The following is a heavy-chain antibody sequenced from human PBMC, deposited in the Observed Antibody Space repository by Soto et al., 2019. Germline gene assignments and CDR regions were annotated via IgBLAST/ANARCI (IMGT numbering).Heavy chain of an antibody. CDR1: GFTFSSYA. D-gene: IGHD3-3*01. V-gene: IGHV3-30-3*01. CDR2: ISYDGSNK. CDR3: ARGSPFSYYDFWSGLNGMDV. Sequence: QVQLVESGGGVVQPGRSLRLSCAASGFTFSSYAMHWVRQAPGKGLEWVAVISYDGSNKYYADSVKGRFTISRDNYKNKLYLQMNSLRAEDTAVYYCARGSPFSYYDFWSGLNGMDVWGQGTTVTVSS. J-gene: IGHJ6*02.